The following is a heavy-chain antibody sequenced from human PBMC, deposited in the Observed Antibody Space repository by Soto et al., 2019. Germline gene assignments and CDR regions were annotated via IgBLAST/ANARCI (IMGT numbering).Heavy chain of an antibody. CDR1: GFTFSSYA. Sequence: QVQLVESGGGVVQPGRSLRLSCAASGFTFSSYAMHWVRQAQGKGLEWVAVISYDGSNKYYADSVKGRFTISRDNSKKTLYLQMNSLRPEDTAVYYCARGQYTGSAFYYGMDVWGQGTTVTVSS. D-gene: IGHD1-26*01. CDR3: ARGQYTGSAFYYGMDV. V-gene: IGHV3-30-3*01. J-gene: IGHJ6*02. CDR2: ISYDGSNK.